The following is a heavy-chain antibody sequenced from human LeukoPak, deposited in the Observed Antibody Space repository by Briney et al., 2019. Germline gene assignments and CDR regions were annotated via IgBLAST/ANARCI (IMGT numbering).Heavy chain of an antibody. CDR1: GFTFSSFS. Sequence: PGGSLRLSCAASGFTFSSFSMNWVRQAPGKGLEWVSSISSSSSYIYYADSVKGRFTISRDNAKNSLYLQMNSLRAEDTALYYCARGSQEDFDYWGQGTLVTVSS. V-gene: IGHV3-21*04. J-gene: IGHJ4*02. CDR2: ISSSSSYI. CDR3: ARGSQEDFDY.